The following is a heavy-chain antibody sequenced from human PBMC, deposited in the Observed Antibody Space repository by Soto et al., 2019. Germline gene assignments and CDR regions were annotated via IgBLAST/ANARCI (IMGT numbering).Heavy chain of an antibody. CDR3: ARCSRPNYYYYYMDV. Sequence: SETLSLTCTVSGGSISSYYWSWIRQPPGKGLEWIGYIYYSGSTNYNPSLKRRVTLSVDTSKNQFSLKLSSVTAADTAVYYCARCSRPNYYYYYMDVWGKGTTVTVSS. CDR2: IYYSGST. CDR1: GGSISSYY. V-gene: IGHV4-59*01. J-gene: IGHJ6*03.